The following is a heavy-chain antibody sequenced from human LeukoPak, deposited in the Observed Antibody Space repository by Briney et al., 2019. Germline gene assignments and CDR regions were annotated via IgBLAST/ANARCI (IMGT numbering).Heavy chain of an antibody. J-gene: IGHJ4*02. V-gene: IGHV3-21*01. D-gene: IGHD2-2*01. CDR3: ARDLVPAALYY. CDR1: GFTFSSYS. Sequence: GGSLRLSCAASGFTFSSYSMNWVRQAPGKGLEWVSSISSSSSYIYYADSVKDRFTISRDNAKNSLYLQMNSLRAEDTAVYYCARDLVPAALYYWGQGTLVTVSS. CDR2: ISSSSSYI.